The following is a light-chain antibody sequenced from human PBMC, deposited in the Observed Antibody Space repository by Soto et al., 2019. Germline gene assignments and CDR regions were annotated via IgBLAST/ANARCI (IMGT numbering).Light chain of an antibody. V-gene: IGLV2-23*01. J-gene: IGLJ1*01. CDR2: EDT. Sequence: QSALTQPASVSGSPGQSITISCTGSSSDVGNYNLVSWYQQHPGKAPKLMIYEDTKWPSGVSNRFSGSKSGNTAYLTISGLTAEDEADYYCWSYEGGRTYVFGTGTKVTVL. CDR3: WSYEGGRTYV. CDR1: SSDVGNYNL.